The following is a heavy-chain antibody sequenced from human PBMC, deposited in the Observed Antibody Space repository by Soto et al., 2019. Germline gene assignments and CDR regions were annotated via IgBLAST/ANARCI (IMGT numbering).Heavy chain of an antibody. Sequence: QVQLVQSGAEVKKPGSSVKVSCKASGGTFSSYTISWVRQAPGQGLEWMGRIIPILGIANYAQKFQGRVTITADKSTSTAYMELSSLRSEDTAVYYCPRAAAAATYYFDYWGQGTLFTVSS. J-gene: IGHJ4*02. D-gene: IGHD6-13*01. CDR3: PRAAAAATYYFDY. V-gene: IGHV1-69*02. CDR2: IIPILGIA. CDR1: GGTFSSYT.